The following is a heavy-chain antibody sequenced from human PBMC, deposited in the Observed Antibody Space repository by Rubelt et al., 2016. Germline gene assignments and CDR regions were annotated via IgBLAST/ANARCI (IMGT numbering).Heavy chain of an antibody. J-gene: IGHJ3*02. CDR1: GGSINSYY. CDR3: ARDRRTDKVSYDAFDI. Sequence: QVQLQESGTGLVKPSETLSLTCTVSGGSINSYYWSWIRQPPGKGLEWIGYINYTGSTNYNPSLTSRVAISTETSKNQFSLKLTSVTASDTAIYYCARDRRTDKVSYDAFDIWGQGTMVTVSS. V-gene: IGHV4-59*01. D-gene: IGHD5-18*01. CDR2: INYTGST.